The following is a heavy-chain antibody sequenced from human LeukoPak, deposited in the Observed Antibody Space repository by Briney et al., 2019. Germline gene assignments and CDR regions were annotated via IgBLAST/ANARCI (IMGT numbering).Heavy chain of an antibody. D-gene: IGHD2-15*01. CDR2: MNPNSGNT. CDR3: ARVGGYCSGGSCRTSYAFDI. CDR1: GYTFTSYD. J-gene: IGHJ3*02. V-gene: IGHV1-8*03. Sequence: ASVKVSCKASGYTFTSYDINWVRQATGQGLEWMGWMNPNSGNTGYAQKFQGRVTITRNTSINTAYMELSSLRSEDTAVYYCARVGGYCSGGSCRTSYAFDIWGQGTMVTVSS.